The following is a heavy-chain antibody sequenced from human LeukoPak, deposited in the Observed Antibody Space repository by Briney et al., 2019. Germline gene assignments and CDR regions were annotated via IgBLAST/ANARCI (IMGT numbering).Heavy chain of an antibody. CDR3: AKKKGARSEPISNTYRAFDY. CDR1: GFTFSSYA. J-gene: IGHJ4*02. V-gene: IGHV3-23*01. D-gene: IGHD1-26*01. Sequence: GGSLRLSCAASGFTFSSYAMSWVRQAPGKGLEWVSAISGSGGSTYYADSVKGRFTISRDNSKNTLYLRMNSLRAEDTAVYYCAKKKGARSEPISNTYRAFDYWGQGTLVTVSS. CDR2: ISGSGGST.